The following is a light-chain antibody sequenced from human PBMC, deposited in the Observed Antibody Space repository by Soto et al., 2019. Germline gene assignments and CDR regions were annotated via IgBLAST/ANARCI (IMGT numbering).Light chain of an antibody. Sequence: QSALTQPASVSGSPGQSITIPCTGTSSDVGGYNYVSWYQQHPGKAPKLMIYAVTDRPSGVSSRFSGSKSGNTASLTISGLQAEDEADYYCLSKTSTISYVFGTGTKVTVL. CDR1: SSDVGGYNY. V-gene: IGLV2-14*01. CDR2: AVT. J-gene: IGLJ1*01. CDR3: LSKTSTISYV.